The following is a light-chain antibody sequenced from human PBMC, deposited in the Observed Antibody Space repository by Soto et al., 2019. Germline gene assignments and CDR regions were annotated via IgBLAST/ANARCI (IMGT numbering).Light chain of an antibody. CDR1: SSDVGSYNL. Sequence: QSVLTQPASVSGSPGQSITISCTGSSSDVGSYNLVSWYQQYPGKAPKLMIFEGNKRPSGVSNRFSASKSGNTASLTISGPQAEDEADYYCWSYAGRRTFEVFGGGTKLTVL. J-gene: IGLJ2*01. CDR3: WSYAGRRTFEV. CDR2: EGN. V-gene: IGLV2-23*03.